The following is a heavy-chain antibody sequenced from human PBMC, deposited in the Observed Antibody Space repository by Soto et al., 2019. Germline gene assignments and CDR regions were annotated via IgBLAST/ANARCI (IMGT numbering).Heavy chain of an antibody. CDR1: VGSINNNGYF. J-gene: IGHJ4*02. CDR2: IHNSGST. D-gene: IGHD1-26*01. CDR3: ARGPSGDKVDY. V-gene: IGHV4-30-4*01. Sequence: QVQLQESGPGVVEPSQTLSLTCTVSVGSINNNGYFWSWIRQPPGSGLEWIGHIHNSGSTYSNPSHKTGLTISEDTSKNQFSLKLSSVTAADTAVYYCARGPSGDKVDYWGQGTLVTVSS.